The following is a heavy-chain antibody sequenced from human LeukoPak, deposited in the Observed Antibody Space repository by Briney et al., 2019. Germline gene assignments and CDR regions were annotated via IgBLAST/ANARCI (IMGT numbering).Heavy chain of an antibody. D-gene: IGHD3-10*01. J-gene: IGHJ4*02. CDR1: GFTFSSYA. V-gene: IGHV3-23*01. CDR3: ASGSQYYFDY. CDR2: ISGSGGST. Sequence: GGSLRLSCAASGFTFSSYAMTWVRQAPGKGLEWVSVISGSGGSTYYADSVKGRFTISRDNSKNTLYLQMNSLRAEDTAVYYCASGSQYYFDYWGQGTLVTVSS.